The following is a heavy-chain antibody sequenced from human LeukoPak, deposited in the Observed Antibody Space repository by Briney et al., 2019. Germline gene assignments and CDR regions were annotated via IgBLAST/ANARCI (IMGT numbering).Heavy chain of an antibody. CDR2: TKSDGSST. J-gene: IGHJ5*01. V-gene: IGHV3-74*01. Sequence: GGSLRLSCAASGFTFSNHWMHWVRQAPGKGLVWVSRTKSDGSSTTYADSVKGRFTISRDNAKNSLYLQMNSLRVEDTAVYYCAREFRSGYNSRWFDYWGQGTLVTVSS. D-gene: IGHD6-19*01. CDR3: AREFRSGYNSRWFDY. CDR1: GFTFSNHW.